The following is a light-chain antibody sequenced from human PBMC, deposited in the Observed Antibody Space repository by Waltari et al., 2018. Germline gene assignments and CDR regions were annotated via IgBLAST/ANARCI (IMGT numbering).Light chain of an antibody. CDR3: SSYTSNGTLV. CDR1: GRDVGAYHY. V-gene: IGLV2-14*01. CDR2: GVN. Sequence: QSALPHPASVSGSPGQSITISCIGTGRDVGAYHYVPWHQQLPGKAPHVMIYGVNNRPSGVSNRFSGSKAGNTASLIISGLQADDEADYYCSSYTSNGTLVFGTGTKVTVV. J-gene: IGLJ1*01.